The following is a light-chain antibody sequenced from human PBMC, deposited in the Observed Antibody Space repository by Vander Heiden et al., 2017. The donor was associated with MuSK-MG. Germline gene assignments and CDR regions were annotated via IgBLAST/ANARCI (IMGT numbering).Light chain of an antibody. CDR2: DAS. J-gene: IGKJ4*01. V-gene: IGKV1-33*01. CDR1: QDISNY. CDR3: PQYDNLPLT. Sequence: DIEMTQSQSSLSASVGDRVTITCQASQDISNYLNWYQQKPGKAPKLLIYDASNLETGVPSRFSGSGSGTDFTFTISSLQPEDIATYYCPQYDNLPLTFGGGTKVEIK.